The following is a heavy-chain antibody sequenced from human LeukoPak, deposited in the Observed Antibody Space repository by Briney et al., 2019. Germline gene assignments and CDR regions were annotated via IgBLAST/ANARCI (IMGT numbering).Heavy chain of an antibody. CDR2: IYYSGST. V-gene: IGHV4-59*01. CDR3: ARGGWYGSGSYPNYYYYMDV. CDR1: GGSISSYY. D-gene: IGHD3-10*01. J-gene: IGHJ6*03. Sequence: SETLSLTCTVSGGSISSYYWSWIRQPPGKGLEWIGYIYYSGSTNYNPSLKSRVTISVDTSKNQFSLKLSSVTAADTAVYYCARGGWYGSGSYPNYYYYMDVWGKGTTVTISS.